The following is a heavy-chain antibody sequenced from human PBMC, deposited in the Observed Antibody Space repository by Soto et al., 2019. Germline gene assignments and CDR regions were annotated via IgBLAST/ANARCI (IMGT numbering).Heavy chain of an antibody. D-gene: IGHD1-26*01. Sequence: EVQLFESGGGLAQPGGSLRLSCAASGFAFSSSAMAWIRQTPGKGLQWVSAITVAGGGIYYADSVKGRFTISRDNSKKTLYLQMNSLSAEDTAQYFCAKWPPSPKMGVTSHWGQGTLVTVSS. V-gene: IGHV3-23*01. CDR3: AKWPPSPKMGVTSH. CDR2: ITVAGGGI. J-gene: IGHJ4*02. CDR1: GFAFSSSA.